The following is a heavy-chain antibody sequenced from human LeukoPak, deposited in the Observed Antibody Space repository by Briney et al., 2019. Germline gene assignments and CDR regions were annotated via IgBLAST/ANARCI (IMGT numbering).Heavy chain of an antibody. J-gene: IGHJ3*02. CDR3: ARPLEQQRNDAFDI. V-gene: IGHV3-21*01. Sequence: PGGSLRLSCAASGFTFSSYSMNWVRQAPGKGLEWVSSISSSSSYIYYADSVKGRFTISRDNAKNSLYLQMNSLRAEDTAVYYCARPLEQQRNDAFDIWGQGTMVTVSS. D-gene: IGHD6-13*01. CDR2: ISSSSSYI. CDR1: GFTFSSYS.